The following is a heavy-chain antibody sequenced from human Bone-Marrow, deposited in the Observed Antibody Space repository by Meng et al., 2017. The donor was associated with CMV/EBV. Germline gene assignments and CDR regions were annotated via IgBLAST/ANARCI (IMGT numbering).Heavy chain of an antibody. D-gene: IGHD3-3*01. CDR2: IYYSGST. CDR3: ASDSKGTIFGVGHYYYGMDV. CDR1: GGSISSGGYY. J-gene: IGHJ6*02. Sequence: SETLSLTCTVSGGSISSGGYYWSWIRQPPGRGLEWIGYIYYSGSTYFNPSLKSRLTISVDTSKNQFSLNLSSVTAADTAVYYCASDSKGTIFGVGHYYYGMDVWGQGTTVTVSS. V-gene: IGHV4-31*03.